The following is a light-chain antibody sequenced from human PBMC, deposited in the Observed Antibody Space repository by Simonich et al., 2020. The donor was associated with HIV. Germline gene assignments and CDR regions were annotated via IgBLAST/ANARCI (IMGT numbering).Light chain of an antibody. CDR1: SSNIGSNF. V-gene: IGLV1-47*01. Sequence: QSVLTQPPSASGTPGQRVTISCSGSSSNIGSNFVYWYQQLPGTAPKLLIDRSDQRPPGVPDRCSGAKSGTSASLASSGLRSEDEADYYCGAWDDSLSGPVFGGGTRLTIL. CDR2: RSD. CDR3: GAWDDSLSGPV. J-gene: IGLJ3*02.